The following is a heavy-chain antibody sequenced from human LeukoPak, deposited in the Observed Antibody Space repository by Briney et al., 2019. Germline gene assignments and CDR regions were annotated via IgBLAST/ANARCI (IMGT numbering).Heavy chain of an antibody. V-gene: IGHV3-30-3*01. CDR2: ISYDGSNK. Sequence: QSGGSLRLSCAASGFTFSSYAMHWVRQAPGKGLEWVAVISYDGSNKYYADSVKGRFTISRDNSKNTLYLQMNSLRAEDTAVYYRARDPTGGDYWGQGTLVTVSS. J-gene: IGHJ4*02. CDR3: ARDPTGGDY. CDR1: GFTFSSYA.